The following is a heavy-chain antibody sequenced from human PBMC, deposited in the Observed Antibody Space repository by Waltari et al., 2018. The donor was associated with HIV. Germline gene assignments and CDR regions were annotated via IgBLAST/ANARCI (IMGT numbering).Heavy chain of an antibody. D-gene: IGHD6-25*01. CDR1: GLTFGHYS. CDR3: VRDDPGFLPIDY. Sequence: EVQLVVSGGGLVEPWESLVLSCVAYGLTFGHYSFNWVRQTLGGKLEWVSSDRRATNDKYYAESIRGRFTIFRDDAKSSLFLRMNRLRVEDTAVYFCVRDDPGFLPIDYWGQGTLVTVS. V-gene: IGHV3-21*02. J-gene: IGHJ4*02. CDR2: DRRATNDK.